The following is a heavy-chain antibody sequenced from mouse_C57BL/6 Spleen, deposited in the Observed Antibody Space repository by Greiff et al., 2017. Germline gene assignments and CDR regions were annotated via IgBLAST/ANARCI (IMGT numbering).Heavy chain of an antibody. D-gene: IGHD2-5*01. CDR3: TRAHSNYGAMDY. Sequence: EVKLVESGEGLVKPGGSLKLSCAASGFTFSSYALSWVRQTPEKRLEWVAYISSGGDYIYYADPVKGRFTISRDNARNTLYLQMSSLKSEDTAMYYCTRAHSNYGAMDYWGQGTSVTVSS. CDR1: GFTFSSYA. J-gene: IGHJ4*01. V-gene: IGHV5-9-1*02. CDR2: ISSGGDYI.